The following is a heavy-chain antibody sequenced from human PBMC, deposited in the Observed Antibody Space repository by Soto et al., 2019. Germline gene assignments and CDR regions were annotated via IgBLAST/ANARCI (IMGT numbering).Heavy chain of an antibody. Sequence: LRLSCAASGFTFSSYGMHWVRQAPGKGLEWVAVISYDGSNKYYADSVKGRFTISRDNSKNTLYLQMNSLRAEDTAVYYCAKDGGKAAGRSPHYYGMDVWGQGTTVTVSS. CDR2: ISYDGSNK. D-gene: IGHD6-13*01. CDR1: GFTFSSYG. J-gene: IGHJ6*02. CDR3: AKDGGKAAGRSPHYYGMDV. V-gene: IGHV3-30*18.